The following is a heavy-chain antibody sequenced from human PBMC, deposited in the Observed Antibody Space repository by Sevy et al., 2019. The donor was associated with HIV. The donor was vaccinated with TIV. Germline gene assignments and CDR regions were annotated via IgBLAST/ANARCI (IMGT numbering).Heavy chain of an antibody. J-gene: IGHJ4*02. CDR2: ISYDGSNK. CDR1: GFTFSSYA. CDR3: ASGSGLRRTVTTGSDYFDY. V-gene: IGHV3-30-3*01. Sequence: GGSLRLSCAASGFTFSSYAMHWVRQAPGKGLEWVAVISYDGSNKYYADSVKGRFTISRDNSKNTLYLQMNSLRAEDTAVYYWASGSGLRRTVTTGSDYFDYWGQGTLVTVSS. D-gene: IGHD4-4*01.